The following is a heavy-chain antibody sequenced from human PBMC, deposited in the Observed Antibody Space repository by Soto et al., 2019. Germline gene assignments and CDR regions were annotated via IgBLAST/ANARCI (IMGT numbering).Heavy chain of an antibody. CDR2: ISSDGSKE. V-gene: IGHV3-30-3*01. J-gene: IGHJ4*02. Sequence: QVQLVESGGDVVQPGRSLRLSCAASGFTFSNYAMHWVRQAPGKGLEWVALISSDGSKEYYADSVEGQFTISRDNSKNTLFLQMNSLRTEDTAMYYCARGRWEPLPDYWGQGTLVTVSS. CDR3: ARGRWEPLPDY. CDR1: GFTFSNYA. D-gene: IGHD1-26*01.